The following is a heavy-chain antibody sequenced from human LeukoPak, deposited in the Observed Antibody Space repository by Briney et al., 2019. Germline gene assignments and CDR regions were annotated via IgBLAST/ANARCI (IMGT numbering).Heavy chain of an antibody. CDR1: GCTFTSYY. V-gene: IGHV1-46*01. CDR3: ARGLITGTTTAGLDY. CDR2: INPSGGST. Sequence: ASVKVSCKASGCTFTSYYMHWVRQAPGQGLEWMGIINPSGGSTSYAQKFQGRVTMTRDTSTSTVYMELSSLRSEDTAVYYCARGLITGTTTAGLDYWGQGTLVTVSS. J-gene: IGHJ4*02. D-gene: IGHD1-20*01.